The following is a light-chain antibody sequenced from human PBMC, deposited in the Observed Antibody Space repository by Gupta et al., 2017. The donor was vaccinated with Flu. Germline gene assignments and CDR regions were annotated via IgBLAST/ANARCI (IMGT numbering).Light chain of an antibody. V-gene: IGKV1-5*03. J-gene: IGKJ2*01. CDR2: KAS. CDR1: QSISSW. Sequence: DMQMTQSPPTLSASVRDRVTITCRASQSISSWLAWYQQKPGKAPKLLIYKASSLESGVPSRFSGSGSGTEFTLTISSLQPDDFATYYCQQYNSYSRTFGQGTKLEIK. CDR3: QQYNSYSRT.